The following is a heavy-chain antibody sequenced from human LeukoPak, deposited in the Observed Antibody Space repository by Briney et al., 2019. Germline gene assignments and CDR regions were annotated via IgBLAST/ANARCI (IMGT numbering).Heavy chain of an antibody. D-gene: IGHD6-19*01. CDR2: VWNDGSFK. J-gene: IGHJ4*02. V-gene: IGHV3-33*01. Sequence: PGGSLRLSCAASGFTFSSYGMHWVRQAPGKGLEWVAAVWNDGSFKYYGDSVKGLFTISRDNSKNALFLQMNSLRVEDTAIYYCARESGSGWFIDYWGQGTLVSVSS. CDR3: ARESGSGWFIDY. CDR1: GFTFSSYG.